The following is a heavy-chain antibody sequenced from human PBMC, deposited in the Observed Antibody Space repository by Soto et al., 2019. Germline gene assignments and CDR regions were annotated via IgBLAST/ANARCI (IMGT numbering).Heavy chain of an antibody. CDR1: GFPFSSYV. CDR2: ISGGGSNT. J-gene: IGHJ4*02. CDR3: AKDSNKYSSSLRGRYFDY. V-gene: IGHV3-23*01. Sequence: EVQLLESGGGLVQRGGSLRLSCAAPGFPFSSYVMSLVRQAPGKGLEGVSGISGGGSNTFYADSGKGRFTISRDNSKNTLLLQMNSLGAEDTAVYYCAKDSNKYSSSLRGRYFDYWGQGIGVTVSS. D-gene: IGHD4-4*01.